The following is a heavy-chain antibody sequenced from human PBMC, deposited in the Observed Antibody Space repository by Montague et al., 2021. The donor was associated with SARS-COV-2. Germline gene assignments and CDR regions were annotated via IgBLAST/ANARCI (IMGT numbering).Heavy chain of an antibody. CDR2: INHSGST. V-gene: IGHV4-34*01. CDR3: ARGVRQLGVRYYYYIDV. D-gene: IGHD6-6*01. J-gene: IGHJ6*03. Sequence: SETLSLTCAVYGGSFSGYYWSWIRQPPGKGLEWIGEINHSGSTNYNPSLESRVTISMDTSKNQFSLKLSSVTAADTAVYYCARGVRQLGVRYYYYIDVWDKGTTVTVSS. CDR1: GGSFSGYY.